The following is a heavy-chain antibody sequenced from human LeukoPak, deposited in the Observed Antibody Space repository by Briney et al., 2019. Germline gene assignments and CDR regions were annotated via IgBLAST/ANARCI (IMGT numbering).Heavy chain of an antibody. CDR3: ARGNRALDY. CDR1: GGSVNSGSYY. J-gene: IGHJ4*02. D-gene: IGHD2/OR15-2a*01. Sequence: PSETLSLTCTVSGGSVNSGSYYWSWIRQPPGKGLEWIGYIYYSGSTNYNPSLKSRVTISVDTSKNQFSLKLSSVTAADTAVYYCARGNRALDYWGQGTLVTVSS. V-gene: IGHV4-61*01. CDR2: IYYSGST.